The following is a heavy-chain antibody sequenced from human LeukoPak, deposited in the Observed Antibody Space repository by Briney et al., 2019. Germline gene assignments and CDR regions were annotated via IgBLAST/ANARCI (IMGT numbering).Heavy chain of an antibody. Sequence: PGGSPRLSCAASGFTFSAHAMHWVRQPTGKGLEWVSAIGTGGDTFYPGSVKGRFTISRENVKNSLYLQMNSLRAEDTAVYYCARQMTPHGNFDYWGQGTLVTVSS. J-gene: IGHJ4*02. CDR3: ARQMTPHGNFDY. V-gene: IGHV3-13*01. D-gene: IGHD1-26*01. CDR2: IGTGGDT. CDR1: GFTFSAHA.